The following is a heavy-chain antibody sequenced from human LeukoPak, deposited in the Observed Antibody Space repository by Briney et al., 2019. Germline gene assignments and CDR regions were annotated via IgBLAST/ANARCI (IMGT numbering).Heavy chain of an antibody. J-gene: IGHJ3*02. V-gene: IGHV4-31*03. Sequence: SQTLSLTCTVSGGSISSGGYYWSWIRQHPGKGLEWIGYIYYSGSTYYNPSLKSRVTISVDTSKNQFSLKLSSVTAADTAVYYCAREPSYYYDSSGYYAYGAFDIWGQGTMVTVSS. CDR3: AREPSYYYDSSGYYAYGAFDI. CDR1: GGSISSGGYY. CDR2: IYYSGST. D-gene: IGHD3-22*01.